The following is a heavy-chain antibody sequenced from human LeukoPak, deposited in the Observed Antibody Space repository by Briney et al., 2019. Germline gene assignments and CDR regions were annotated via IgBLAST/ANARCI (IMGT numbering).Heavy chain of an antibody. D-gene: IGHD5-18*01. V-gene: IGHV1-18*01. CDR1: GYTFTSYG. CDR3: ARDAGYSYNYYYYMDV. Sequence: ASVKVSCKASGYTFTSYGISWVRQAPGQGLEWMGWISAYNGNTNYAQKLQGRVTMTTDTSISTAYMELSSLRSEDTAVYYCARDAGYSYNYYYYMDVWGKGTTVTVSS. J-gene: IGHJ6*03. CDR2: ISAYNGNT.